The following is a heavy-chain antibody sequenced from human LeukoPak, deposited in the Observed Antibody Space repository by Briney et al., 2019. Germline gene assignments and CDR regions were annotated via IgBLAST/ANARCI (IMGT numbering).Heavy chain of an antibody. J-gene: IGHJ6*03. D-gene: IGHD5-18*01. CDR2: VSYHGSNK. CDR3: AREGYKYADYYCYYMDV. CDR1: GFTFSYSA. V-gene: IGHV3-30*01. Sequence: GGSLRLSCAASGFTFSYSALHWVRQAPGKGLEWVAFVSYHGSNKYYADSVKGRFTISRDDSKNTVSLQLNSLRAEDTAVYYCAREGYKYADYYCYYMDVWGEGTTVTVS.